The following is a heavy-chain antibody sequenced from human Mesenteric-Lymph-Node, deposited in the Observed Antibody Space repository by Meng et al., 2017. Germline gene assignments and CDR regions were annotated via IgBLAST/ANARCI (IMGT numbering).Heavy chain of an antibody. D-gene: IGHD3-22*01. Sequence: QVQLVQSGAEVKKLGASVKVSCKASDYIFTSYGLSWVRQAPGQGLEWMGWISGHNGNTKYAQQLQGRVTMTTDTSTSTAYMELRSLRADDTAVYYCARVTMIGYFDYWGQGTLVTVSS. CDR3: ARVTMIGYFDY. CDR1: DYIFTSYG. J-gene: IGHJ4*01. V-gene: IGHV1-18*01. CDR2: ISGHNGNT.